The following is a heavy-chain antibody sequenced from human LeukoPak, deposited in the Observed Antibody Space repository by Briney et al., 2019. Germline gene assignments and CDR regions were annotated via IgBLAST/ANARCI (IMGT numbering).Heavy chain of an antibody. D-gene: IGHD6-13*01. CDR1: GGTFGSYA. CDR3: AREPLSSSWPPDY. V-gene: IGHV1-69*01. CDR2: IIPIFGTA. J-gene: IGHJ4*02. Sequence: ASVKVSCKASGGTFGSYAISWVRQAPGQGLEWMGGIIPIFGTANYAQKFQGRVTITADESTSTAYMELSSLRSEDTAVYYCAREPLSSSWPPDYWGQGTLVTVSS.